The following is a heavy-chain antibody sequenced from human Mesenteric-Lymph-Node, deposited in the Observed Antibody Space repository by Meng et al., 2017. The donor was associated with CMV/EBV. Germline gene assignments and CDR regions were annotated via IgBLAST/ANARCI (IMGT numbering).Heavy chain of an antibody. D-gene: IGHD3-3*01. J-gene: IGHJ6*02. V-gene: IGHV3-23*01. CDR2: VSGSGDNT. CDR3: AVALRTEMYFDLWSGFDGMDV. CDR1: GFTFSSYA. Sequence: GESLKISCAASGFTFSSYAMTWVRQAPGKGLEWVSGVSGSGDNTYYADSVRGRFTISRDTSKNTLYLHMNGLRAGDTALYYCAVALRTEMYFDLWSGFDGMDVWGQGTTVTVSS.